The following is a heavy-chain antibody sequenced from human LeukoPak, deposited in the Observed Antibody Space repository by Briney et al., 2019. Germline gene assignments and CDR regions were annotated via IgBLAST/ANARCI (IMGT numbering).Heavy chain of an antibody. Sequence: GASVKVSCKASGYTFTSYGISWVRQAPGQGLEWMGWISAYNGNTNYAQKLQGRVTMTTDTSTSTAYMELRSLRSDDTAVYYCARVSPRGYSGYPPGYYYMDVWGKGTTVTIPS. CDR3: ARVSPRGYSGYPPGYYYMDV. CDR1: GYTFTSYG. V-gene: IGHV1-18*01. D-gene: IGHD5-12*01. J-gene: IGHJ6*03. CDR2: ISAYNGNT.